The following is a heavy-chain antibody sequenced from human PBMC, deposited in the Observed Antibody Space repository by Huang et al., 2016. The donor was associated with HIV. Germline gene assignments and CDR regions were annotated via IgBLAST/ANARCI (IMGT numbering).Heavy chain of an antibody. CDR2: ISPSSSFI. V-gene: IGHV3-21*01. CDR1: GFSLDGYN. D-gene: IGHD6-13*01. Sequence: EVQLVESGGGLVKPGGSLRLSCAASGFSLDGYNMYWVRQTPGKGLQWVSSISPSSSFIDYADSVKGRFSISRDNAKNSLYLQMNNLRGEDTAVYYCARDRGQQLSPFDSWGQGTLVTVSS. J-gene: IGHJ4*02. CDR3: ARDRGQQLSPFDS.